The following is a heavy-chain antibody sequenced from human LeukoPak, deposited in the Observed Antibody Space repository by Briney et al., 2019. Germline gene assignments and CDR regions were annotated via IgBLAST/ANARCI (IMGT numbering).Heavy chain of an antibody. J-gene: IGHJ4*02. CDR3: ARKRTGDQGYYFDY. Sequence: SETLSLTCTLSGGSISTYFWSWIRKPPGKGLQWIGYIYYNGNTDYNPSLKTRVTVSVDTSKNQFSLKVSSVTAADTAVYYCARKRTGDQGYYFDYWGQGTLVTVSS. V-gene: IGHV4-59*01. CDR2: IYYNGNT. CDR1: GGSISTYF. D-gene: IGHD1-1*01.